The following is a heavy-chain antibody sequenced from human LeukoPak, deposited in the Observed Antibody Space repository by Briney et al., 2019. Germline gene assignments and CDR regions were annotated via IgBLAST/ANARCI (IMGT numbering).Heavy chain of an antibody. J-gene: IGHJ4*02. V-gene: IGHV1-18*01. D-gene: IGHD6-19*01. CDR3: ARGVAVYSSGFSPSDY. Sequence: GASVKVSCKASGYTFTSYGISWVRQAPGQGLEWMGWISAYNGNTNYAQKLQGRVTMTTDTSTSTAYMELRSLRSDDTAVYYCARGVAVYSSGFSPSDYWGQGTLVTVSS. CDR1: GYTFTSYG. CDR2: ISAYNGNT.